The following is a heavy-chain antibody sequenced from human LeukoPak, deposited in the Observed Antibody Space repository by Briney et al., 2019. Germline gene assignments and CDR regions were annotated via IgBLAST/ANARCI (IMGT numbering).Heavy chain of an antibody. Sequence: GGSLRLSCAASGFTFSSDAMSWVCEAPGKGLEWVSAISGSGGSTYNADSVHARFTISTDNSKNTLNLQMNSLRPEDTAVYYCAKDMTGHTSSWYVSWGQKTLVTVSS. D-gene: IGHD6-13*01. CDR3: AKDMTGHTSSWYVS. J-gene: IGHJ4*02. V-gene: IGHV3-23*01. CDR1: GFTFSSDA. CDR2: ISGSGGST.